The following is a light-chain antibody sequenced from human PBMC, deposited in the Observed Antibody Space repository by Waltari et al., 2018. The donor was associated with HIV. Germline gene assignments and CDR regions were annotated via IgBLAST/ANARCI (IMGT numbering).Light chain of an antibody. CDR1: SSDVGGYNY. CDR3: CSYASSTTLDV. Sequence: QSALTHPASVSGSPGQSITISCTGTSSDVGGYNYFSWYQQHPGKAPKLLIYEVSNRPSWMSTRCSASKSGNTASLTISGRQPEDEADYYCCSYASSTTLDVFGGGTKLTVL. V-gene: IGLV2-14*01. CDR2: EVS. J-gene: IGLJ2*01.